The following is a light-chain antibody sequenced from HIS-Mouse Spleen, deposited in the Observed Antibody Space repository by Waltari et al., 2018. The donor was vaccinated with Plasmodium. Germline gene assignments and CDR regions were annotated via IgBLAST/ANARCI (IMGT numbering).Light chain of an antibody. CDR3: SSYAGSNNLV. J-gene: IGLJ2*01. Sequence: QSALTQPPSASGSPGQSVTISCTGTSRDVGCYNYVPWYQQHPGKAPKLIIYEVSKRPSGVPDRFSGSKSGNTASLTVSGLQAEDEADYYCSSYAGSNNLVFGGGTKLTVL. CDR2: EVS. V-gene: IGLV2-8*01. CDR1: SRDVGCYNY.